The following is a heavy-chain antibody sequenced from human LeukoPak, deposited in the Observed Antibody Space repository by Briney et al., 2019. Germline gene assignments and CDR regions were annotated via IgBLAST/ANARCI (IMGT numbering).Heavy chain of an antibody. J-gene: IGHJ3*02. V-gene: IGHV1-8*03. Sequence: ASVKVSCRASAYTFTSYDINWVRQATGQGLEWMGWMNPNSGNTGYAQKFQGRVTITRNTAISTAYMEMSSLRSEDTAVYYCARQVGFGELAKAFDIWGQGTMVTVSS. CDR2: MNPNSGNT. CDR1: AYTFTSYD. D-gene: IGHD3-10*01. CDR3: ARQVGFGELAKAFDI.